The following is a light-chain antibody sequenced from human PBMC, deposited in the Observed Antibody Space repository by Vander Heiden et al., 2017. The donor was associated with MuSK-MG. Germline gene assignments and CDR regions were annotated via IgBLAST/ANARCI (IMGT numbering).Light chain of an antibody. Sequence: SALTQPASVSGSPGPSIPISCTGTSSDVGAYTYVSWYQQHPGKVPKLIIYDISNRPSGVSNRFSGSKSGNTASLSISGLQAEDEANYYCTSYSAGTAVVFGGGTKLTVL. CDR2: DIS. CDR3: TSYSAGTAVV. V-gene: IGLV2-14*01. J-gene: IGLJ3*02. CDR1: SSDVGAYTY.